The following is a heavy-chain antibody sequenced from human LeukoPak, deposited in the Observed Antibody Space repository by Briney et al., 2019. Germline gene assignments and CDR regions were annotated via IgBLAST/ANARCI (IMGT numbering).Heavy chain of an antibody. CDR2: ISAYNGNT. V-gene: IGHV1-18*01. D-gene: IGHD2-2*02. CDR3: ARVRRDIVVVPAAIRGNWFDP. CDR1: GYTFTSYG. J-gene: IGHJ5*02. Sequence: ASVKVSCKSSGYTFTSYGISWVRQAPGQGLEWMGWISAYNGNTNYAQKLQGRVTMTTDTSTSTAYMELRRLSSDDTDVCYCARVRRDIVVVPAAIRGNWFDPWGQGTLVTVSS.